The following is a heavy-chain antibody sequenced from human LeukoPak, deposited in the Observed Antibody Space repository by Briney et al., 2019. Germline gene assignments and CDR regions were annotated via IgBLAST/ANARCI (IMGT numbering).Heavy chain of an antibody. V-gene: IGHV4-34*01. CDR3: ARHKDYYDSSGYYFNAFDI. J-gene: IGHJ3*02. D-gene: IGHD3-22*01. Sequence: SETLSLTCAVYGGSFSGYYWSWIRQPPGKGLEWIGEINHSGSTNYNPSLKSRVTISVDTSKNQFSLKLSSVTAADTAVYYCARHKDYYDSSGYYFNAFDIWGQGTMVTVSS. CDR2: INHSGST. CDR1: GGSFSGYY.